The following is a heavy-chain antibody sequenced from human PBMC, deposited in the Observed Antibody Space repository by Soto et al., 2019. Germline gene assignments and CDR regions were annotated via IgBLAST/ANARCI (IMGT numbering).Heavy chain of an antibody. CDR2: IYHIVT. J-gene: IGHJ4*02. CDR1: GGSISSGGYS. Sequence: QLQLQESGSGLVKPSQTLSLTCAVSGGSISSGGYSWSWIRQPPGKGLEWIGYIYHIVTYYNPSPKRPVPTSVDRSKNHFSLQLSSVPAADTPVYHCASGRPFDYWGQGTLVTVSS. CDR3: ASGRPFDY. V-gene: IGHV4-30-2*01.